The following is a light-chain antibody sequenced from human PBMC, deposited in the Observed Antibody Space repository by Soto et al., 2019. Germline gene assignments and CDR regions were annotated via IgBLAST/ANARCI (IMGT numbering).Light chain of an antibody. CDR1: TGAVTSGYY. V-gene: IGLV7-43*01. CDR3: LGDWGGVRV. J-gene: IGLJ1*01. CDR2: STN. Sequence: QTVVTQEPSLTVSPGGTVTLTCASSTGAVTSGYYTNWFQQKPGQAPRALIYSTNKKHSWTPARFSGSLIGGKAALTLSGVQPEDEADYYCLGDWGGVRVFGTGTKFTDL.